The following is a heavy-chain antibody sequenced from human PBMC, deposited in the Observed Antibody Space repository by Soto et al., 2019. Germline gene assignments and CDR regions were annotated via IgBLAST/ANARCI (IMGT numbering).Heavy chain of an antibody. CDR3: AKDSGYNYGYFRWFDP. V-gene: IGHV4-59*01. CDR1: GGSISKYY. Sequence: SETLSLTSTVSGGSISKYYWSWIRQPPGRGLEWIGHIFYSGSTNYNPALKSRVTISVDTSKSQFSLKLSSVTAADTAVYYCAKDSGYNYGYFRWFDPWGQGTLVTVSS. D-gene: IGHD5-18*01. CDR2: IFYSGST. J-gene: IGHJ5*02.